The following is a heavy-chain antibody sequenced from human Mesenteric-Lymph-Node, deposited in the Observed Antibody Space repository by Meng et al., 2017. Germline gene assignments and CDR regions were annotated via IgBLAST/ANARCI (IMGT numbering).Heavy chain of an antibody. CDR1: GFTFSDYY. V-gene: IGHV3-11*01. CDR3: AQGVSKWYYIS. Sequence: GQLVEAGGGLVKPGGSLRLSCVASGFTFSDYYMSWIRQAPGKGLEWVSYISSSGSGGSTYYADSVKGRFTISRDNSKNTVSLQMNSLRAEDTAVYYCAQGVSKWYYISWGQGTLVTVSS. CDR2: ISSSGSGGST. J-gene: IGHJ5*02. D-gene: IGHD2-15*01.